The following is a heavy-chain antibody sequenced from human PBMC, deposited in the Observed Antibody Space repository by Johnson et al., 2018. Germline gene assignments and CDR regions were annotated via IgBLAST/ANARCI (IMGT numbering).Heavy chain of an antibody. CDR1: GFTFSSYA. CDR3: SSPYVSGRYDYYGMDL. J-gene: IGHJ6*02. V-gene: IGHV3-23*04. CDR2: SRGSGGST. D-gene: IGHD1-26*01. Sequence: VPLVQSGGGLVQPGGSXRLSCAASGFTFSSYALRWVRQSPGKGLEWVSASRGSGGSTYTADSVTGRFTISRSNSKNTLYLQMNSLRAEDTAVYYFSSPYVSGRYDYYGMDLWGQGTTVTVSS.